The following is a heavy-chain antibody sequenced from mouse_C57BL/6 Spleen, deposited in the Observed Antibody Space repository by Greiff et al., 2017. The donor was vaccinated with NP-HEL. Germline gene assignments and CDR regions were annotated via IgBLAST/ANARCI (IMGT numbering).Heavy chain of an antibody. D-gene: IGHD2-4*01. CDR3: ARSPTNDYPYAMDY. V-gene: IGHV1-80*01. J-gene: IGHJ4*01. Sequence: VQLQQSGAELVKPGASVKISCKASGYAFSSYWMNWVKQRPGKGLEWIGQIYPGDGDTNYNGKFKGKATLTADKSSSTAYMQLSSLTSEDSAVYFCARSPTNDYPYAMDYWGQGTSVTVSS. CDR1: GYAFSSYW. CDR2: IYPGDGDT.